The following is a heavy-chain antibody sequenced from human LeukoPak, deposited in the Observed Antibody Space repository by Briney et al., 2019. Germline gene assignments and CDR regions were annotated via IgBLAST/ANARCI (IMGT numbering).Heavy chain of an antibody. V-gene: IGHV3-21*01. J-gene: IGHJ3*02. CDR3: ARVFPFSYYDYPGAFDI. Sequence: PGESLRLSCAASGFTFSSYWMSWVRQAPGKGLEWVSSISSSSSYIYYADSVKGRFTISRDNAKNSLYLQMNSLRAEDTAVYYCARVFPFSYYDYPGAFDIWGQGTMVTVSS. CDR1: GFTFSSYW. D-gene: IGHD3-3*01. CDR2: ISSSSSYI.